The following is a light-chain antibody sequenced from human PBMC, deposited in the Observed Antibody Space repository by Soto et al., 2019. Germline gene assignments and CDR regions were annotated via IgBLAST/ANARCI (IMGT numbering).Light chain of an antibody. CDR1: ESIDSW. CDR3: KQYNSYRA. J-gene: IGKJ1*01. Sequence: IQMTQSPSTVSASVGDRFTITCRARESIDSWLAWHQQKPGRAPKLLISTASSLESGVPSRFSGSGFGTEFTLTISSLQPDDFATYYCKQYNSYRAFGQGTKVDIK. V-gene: IGKV1-5*03. CDR2: TAS.